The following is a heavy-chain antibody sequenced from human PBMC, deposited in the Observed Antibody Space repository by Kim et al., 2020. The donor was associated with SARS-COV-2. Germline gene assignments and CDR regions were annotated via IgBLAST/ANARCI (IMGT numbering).Heavy chain of an antibody. CDR3: ATTGVAAATSYRGFDP. V-gene: IGHV1-18*01. CDR2: INAYNGNT. CDR1: GYTFTSYG. D-gene: IGHD6-13*01. Sequence: ASVTVSCKASGYTFTSYGISWVRQAPGQGLEWMGWINAYNGNTNYAQRLQGRVTVTTDTSTSTAYMELRSLRSDDTAVYYCATTGVAAATSYRGFDPWGQGTLLTVSS. J-gene: IGHJ5*02.